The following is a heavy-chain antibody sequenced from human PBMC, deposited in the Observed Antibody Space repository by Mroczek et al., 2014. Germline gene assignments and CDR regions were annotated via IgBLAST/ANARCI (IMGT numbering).Heavy chain of an antibody. V-gene: IGHV3-23*04. CDR2: ISGSGGST. CDR3: AKLPGGYCSGGSCYNY. CDR1: GFTFSSYA. J-gene: IGHJ4*02. D-gene: IGHD2-15*01. Sequence: VQLVQSGGGLVQPGGSLRLSCAASGFTFSSYAMSWVRQAPGKGLEWVSAISGSGGSTYYADSVKGRFTISRDNSKNTLYLQMNSLRAEDTAVYYCAKLPGGYCSGGSCYNYWGQGTLVTVSS.